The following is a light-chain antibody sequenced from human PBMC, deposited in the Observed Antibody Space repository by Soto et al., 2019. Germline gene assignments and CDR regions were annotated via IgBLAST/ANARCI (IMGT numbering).Light chain of an antibody. CDR1: QNIGSN. V-gene: IGKV3-15*01. J-gene: IGKJ2*01. CDR3: QQYHNWYT. CDR2: GAS. Sequence: EIVMTQSPATLSVSPGERATLSCRASQNIGSNLAWFQQKPGQGPRFLIYGASTRDTSIPARFSGSGSGTEFTLTISRLQSEDFAVYYCQQYHNWYTFGQGTKLEIK.